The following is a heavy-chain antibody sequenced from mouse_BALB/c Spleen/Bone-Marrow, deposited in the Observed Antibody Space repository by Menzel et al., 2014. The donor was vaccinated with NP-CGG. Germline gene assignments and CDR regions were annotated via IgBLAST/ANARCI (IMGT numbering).Heavy chain of an antibody. J-gene: IGHJ3*01. CDR3: AFYGSSYAWFAY. D-gene: IGHD1-1*01. V-gene: IGHV1-77*01. CDR1: GYTFTDYY. CDR2: IYPGSGNT. Sequence: VQLQQSGAELARPGASVKLSCKASGYTFTDYYINWVKQRTGQGLEWIGEIYPGSGNTYYNEKFKGKATLTADKSSSTAYMQLGSLTSEDSAVYFCAFYGSSYAWFAYWGQGTLVTVSA.